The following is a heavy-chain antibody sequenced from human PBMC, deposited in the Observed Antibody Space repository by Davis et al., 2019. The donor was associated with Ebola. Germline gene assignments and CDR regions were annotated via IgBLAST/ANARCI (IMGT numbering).Heavy chain of an antibody. CDR2: IKQDGSEK. CDR3: ARDSYYYGMDV. V-gene: IGHV3-7*01. J-gene: IGHJ6*02. CDR1: GFTFSSYS. Sequence: GKSLKISCAASGFTFSSYSMNWVRQAPGKGLEWVANIKQDGSEKYYVDSVKGRFTISRDNAKNSLYLQMNSLRAEDTAVYYCARDSYYYGMDVWGQGTTVTVSS.